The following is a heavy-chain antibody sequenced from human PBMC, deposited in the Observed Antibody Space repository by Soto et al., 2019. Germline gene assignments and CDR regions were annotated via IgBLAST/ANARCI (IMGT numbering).Heavy chain of an antibody. Sequence: QVQLVQSGAEVKKPAASVKVSCTGAGYPFRGYDIHWVRQATGQGLEWMGWVNPNTGNTGYAQKFQGRVTMTRDMSKSSAYMEVNSLTTEDTAIYYGARANGAGTFAFWGQGTRVSVSS. CDR2: VNPNTGNT. V-gene: IGHV1-8*01. D-gene: IGHD3-10*01. J-gene: IGHJ4*02. CDR3: ARANGAGTFAF. CDR1: GYPFRGYD.